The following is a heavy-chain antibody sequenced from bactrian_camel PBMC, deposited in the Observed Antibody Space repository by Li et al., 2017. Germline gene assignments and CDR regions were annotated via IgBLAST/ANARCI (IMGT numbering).Heavy chain of an antibody. V-gene: IGHV3S54*01. D-gene: IGHD7*01. CDR3: AAAAGLFGGTCLDVRSVDY. J-gene: IGHJ4*01. CDR1: GTGYGVYC. CDR2: INASGGRT. Sequence: QLVESGGGSVETGGSLRLACAASGTGYGVYCLAWFRQAPGKEREGVAAINASGGRTYYRDSVKGRFTISQDNAKNTLYLQMDSLNTEDTAMYYCAAAAGLFGGTCLDVRSVDYWGQGTQVTVS.